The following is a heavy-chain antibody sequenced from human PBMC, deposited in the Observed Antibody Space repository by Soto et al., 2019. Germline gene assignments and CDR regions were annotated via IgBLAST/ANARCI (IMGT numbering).Heavy chain of an antibody. CDR3: AKHELLLFGVGGMDV. V-gene: IGHV3-30*18. D-gene: IGHD3-10*01. CDR1: GFTFSSYG. CDR2: ISYDGSNK. J-gene: IGHJ6*02. Sequence: QVQLVESGGGVVQPGRSLRLSCAASGFTFSSYGMHWVRQAPGKGLEWVAVISYDGSNKYYADSVKGRFTISRDNSKNPLYLQMNSLRAEDTAVYYCAKHELLLFGVGGMDVWGQGTTVTVSS.